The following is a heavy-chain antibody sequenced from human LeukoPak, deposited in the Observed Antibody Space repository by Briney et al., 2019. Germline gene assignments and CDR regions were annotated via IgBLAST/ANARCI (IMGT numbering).Heavy chain of an antibody. V-gene: IGHV3-48*01. J-gene: IGHJ3*02. CDR3: ARSFRDVLRFLEWLFDAFDI. CDR2: ISSSSSTI. CDR1: GFTFSSYS. D-gene: IGHD3-3*01. Sequence: GGSLRLSCAASGFTFSSYSMNWVRQAPGKGLEWVSYISSSSSTIYYADSVKGRFTISRDNAKNSLYLQMNSLRAEDTAVYYCARSFRDVLRFLEWLFDAFDIWGQGTMVTVSS.